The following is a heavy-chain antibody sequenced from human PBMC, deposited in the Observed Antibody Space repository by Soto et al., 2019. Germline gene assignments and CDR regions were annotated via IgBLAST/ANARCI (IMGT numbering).Heavy chain of an antibody. CDR3: AKDTGYGDLDSEYFQH. J-gene: IGHJ1*01. CDR1: GFTFDDYA. V-gene: IGHV3-9*01. D-gene: IGHD4-17*01. CDR2: ISWNSASI. Sequence: EVQLVESGGGLVQPGRSLRLSCAASGFTFDDYAMHWVRQAPGKGLEWVSGISWNSASIGYADSVKGRFTISRDNAKNSLYLQMNSLRAEDTALYYCAKDTGYGDLDSEYFQHWGQGTLDTVSS.